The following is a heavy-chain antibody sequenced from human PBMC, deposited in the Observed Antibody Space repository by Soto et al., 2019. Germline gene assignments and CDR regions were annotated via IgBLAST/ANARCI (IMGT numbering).Heavy chain of an antibody. J-gene: IGHJ4*02. D-gene: IGHD2-21*02. CDR3: ASVTTIWSK. CDR2: VNPNGDST. V-gene: IGHV1-46*01. Sequence: QVQVVQSGAEVKEPGASVKVSCKASGYSSSNYYTHWVRQAPGQGLEWMGIVNPNGDSTNYAQRFQGRVALTWDTSTNTDYMELSRLTSDDTAIYFCASVTTIWSKWGQGTLVTVSS. CDR1: GYSSSNYY.